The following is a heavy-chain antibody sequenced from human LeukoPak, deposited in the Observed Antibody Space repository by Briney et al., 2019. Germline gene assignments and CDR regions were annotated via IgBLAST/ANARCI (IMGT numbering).Heavy chain of an antibody. V-gene: IGHV1-46*01. CDR1: GYTFTGYY. D-gene: IGHD3-10*01. CDR3: ARDREGGVGGFYFDY. CDR2: INPSGGST. Sequence: GASVKVSCKASGYTFTGYYMHWVRQAPGQGLEWMGIINPSGGSTSYAQKFQGRVTMTRDTSTSTVYMELSSLRSEDTAVYYCARDREGGVGGFYFDYWGQGTLVTVSS. J-gene: IGHJ4*02.